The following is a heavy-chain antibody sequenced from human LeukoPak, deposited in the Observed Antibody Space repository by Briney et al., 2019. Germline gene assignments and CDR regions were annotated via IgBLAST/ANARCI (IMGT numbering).Heavy chain of an antibody. CDR1: GFTFSDYY. V-gene: IGHV4-59*04. CDR3: AKAGVRYSDSSALYAFDF. D-gene: IGHD3-22*01. J-gene: IGHJ3*01. Sequence: LRLSCAASGFTFSDYYMTWIRQPPGKGLEWIGTLYYSGSTYYSASLKSRVTMSGDTSRNQFSLRLSSVNAADTAVYYCAKAGVRYSDSSALYAFDFWGPGTMVTVSS. CDR2: LYYSGST.